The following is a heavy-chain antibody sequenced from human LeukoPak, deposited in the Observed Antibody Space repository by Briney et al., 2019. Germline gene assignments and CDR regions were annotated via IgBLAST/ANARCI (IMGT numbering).Heavy chain of an antibody. V-gene: IGHV1-2*04. Sequence: ASVKVSCKASGYTFTGYYMHWVRQAPGQGLEWMGWINPNSGGTNYAQKFQGWVTMTRDASISTAYMELSRLRSDDTAVYYCARDRKWLVPELAFDIWGQGTMVTVSS. CDR1: GYTFTGYY. CDR2: INPNSGGT. J-gene: IGHJ3*02. D-gene: IGHD6-19*01. CDR3: ARDRKWLVPELAFDI.